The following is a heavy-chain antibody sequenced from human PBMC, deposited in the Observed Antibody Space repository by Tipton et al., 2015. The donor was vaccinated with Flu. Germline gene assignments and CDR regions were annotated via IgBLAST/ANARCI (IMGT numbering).Heavy chain of an antibody. CDR1: GYTFTSYD. CDR3: ASCYYYDSSGYPGGPYSYGMDV. J-gene: IGHJ6*02. D-gene: IGHD3-22*01. Sequence: QLVQSGAEVKKPGASVKVSCKASGYTFTSYDIDWVRQATGQGLEWMGWMNPNSGNTGYAQKFQGRVTMTRNTSISTAYMELSSLRSEDTALYFCASCYYYDSSGYPGGPYSYGMDVWGQGSTVTVSS. CDR2: MNPNSGNT. V-gene: IGHV1-8*01.